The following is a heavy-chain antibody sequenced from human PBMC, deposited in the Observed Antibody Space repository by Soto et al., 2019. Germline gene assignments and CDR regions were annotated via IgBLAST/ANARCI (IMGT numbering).Heavy chain of an antibody. Sequence: LRLSCAASGFTFTRYSMNWVRQAPGKGLEWVSSISSTTNYIYYADSVKGRFTISRDNAKNTLYLQMNSLRAEDTAVYYCARDLITIFGGYYYGMDVWGQGTTVTVS. V-gene: IGHV3-21*01. CDR2: ISSTTNYI. D-gene: IGHD3-3*01. CDR1: GFTFTRYS. CDR3: ARDLITIFGGYYYGMDV. J-gene: IGHJ6*02.